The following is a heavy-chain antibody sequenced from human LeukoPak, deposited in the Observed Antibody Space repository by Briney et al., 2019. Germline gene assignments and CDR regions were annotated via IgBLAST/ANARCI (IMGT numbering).Heavy chain of an antibody. V-gene: IGHV3-21*05. CDR3: ARDTYRPQLIDS. Sequence: GGSLRLSCAASGFSFSLYAMNWVRQAPGKGLEWISYIDSGSDDILHADSVRGRFAISRDNAKNTLYLEMNSLRAENTAVYYCARDTYRPQLIDSWGQGTLVTVSS. CDR1: GFSFSLYA. CDR2: IDSGSDDI. J-gene: IGHJ4*02. D-gene: IGHD5-18*01.